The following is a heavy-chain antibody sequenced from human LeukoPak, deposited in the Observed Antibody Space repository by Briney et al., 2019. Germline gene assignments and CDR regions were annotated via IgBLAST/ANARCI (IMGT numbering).Heavy chain of an antibody. V-gene: IGHV4-34*01. D-gene: IGHD3-10*01. J-gene: IGHJ4*02. Sequence: SETLSLTCAVYGGSFSGYYWSWIRQPPGKGLEWIGEINHSGSTNYNPSLKSRVTISVDTSKNQFSLKLSSVTAADTAVYYCARGFNGLLWFGESGGYIDYWGQGTLVTVSS. CDR3: ARGFNGLLWFGESGGYIDY. CDR1: GGSFSGYY. CDR2: INHSGST.